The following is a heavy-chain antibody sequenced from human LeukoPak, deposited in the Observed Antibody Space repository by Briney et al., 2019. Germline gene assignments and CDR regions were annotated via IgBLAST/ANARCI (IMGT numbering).Heavy chain of an antibody. Sequence: SETLSLTCAVYGGSFSGYYWSWIRQPPGKGLEWIGEINHSGSTNYNPSLKSRVTISVDTSKNQFSLKLSSVTAADTAVYYCARRKGSAYYYGSGSSQFDYWGQGTLVTVSS. V-gene: IGHV4-34*01. J-gene: IGHJ4*02. CDR2: INHSGST. D-gene: IGHD3-10*01. CDR1: GGSFSGYY. CDR3: ARRKGSAYYYGSGSSQFDY.